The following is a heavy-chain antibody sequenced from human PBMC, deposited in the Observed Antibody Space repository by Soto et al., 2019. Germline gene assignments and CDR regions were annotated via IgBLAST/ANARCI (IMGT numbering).Heavy chain of an antibody. J-gene: IGHJ4*02. D-gene: IGHD1-26*01. Sequence: QVQLQESGPGVVKPSETLSLTCTVSGGSISSYYWSWIRQPPGKGVEWIGYIYYSGSTNYNPSLKSRVPISVDTSNTRFSLTLTSVTAADMAVYYCARHSVTYYDFDYWGQGTLVTVSS. CDR3: ARHSVTYYDFDY. CDR1: GGSISSYY. CDR2: IYYSGST. V-gene: IGHV4-59*08.